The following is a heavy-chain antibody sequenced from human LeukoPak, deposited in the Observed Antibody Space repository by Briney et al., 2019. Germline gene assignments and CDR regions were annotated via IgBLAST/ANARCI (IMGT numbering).Heavy chain of an antibody. V-gene: IGHV5-51*01. J-gene: IGHJ3*02. CDR1: GYSFTSYW. CDR3: ASGVYYYDSSGYYPRSAFDI. CDR2: IYPGDSDT. D-gene: IGHD3-22*01. Sequence: GESLKISCKGSGYSFTSYWLGWVRQMPGKGLGWMGIIYPGDSDTRYGPSFQGQVTISADKSISTAYLQWSSLKASDTAMYYCASGVYYYDSSGYYPRSAFDIWGQGTMVTVSS.